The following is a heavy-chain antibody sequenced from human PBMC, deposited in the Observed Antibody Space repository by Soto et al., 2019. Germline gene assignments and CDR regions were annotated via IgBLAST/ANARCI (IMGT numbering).Heavy chain of an antibody. J-gene: IGHJ4*02. CDR2: IYWDDDK. CDR1: GFSLSTRGAG. Sequence: QIIWNVSGPTLVKPTQTLTRTCTFAGFSLSTRGAGVAWISQPPGTALEWLALIYWDDDKRYSPSLKSRLTITKDTSKDHVVLTMTNMDPVDTATYYCARDSSGYLGFDYWGQGALVTVSS. V-gene: IGHV2-5*02. CDR3: ARDSSGYLGFDY. D-gene: IGHD3-22*01.